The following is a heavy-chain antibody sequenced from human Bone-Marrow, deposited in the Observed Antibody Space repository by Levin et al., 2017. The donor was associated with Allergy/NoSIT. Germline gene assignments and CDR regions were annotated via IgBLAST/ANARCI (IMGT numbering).Heavy chain of an antibody. V-gene: IGHV3-30-3*01. CDR3: ARCRSGYLQGHFYYGMDV. Sequence: AGGSLRLSCAASGFTFSSYAMHWVRQAPGKGLDWLALISYDETNRYYADSVKGRFTISRDTSKNTLYLHMDSLSADDTAVYYCARCRSGYLQGHFYYGMDVWGQGTTVTVSS. CDR2: ISYDETNR. CDR1: GFTFSSYA. J-gene: IGHJ6*02. D-gene: IGHD3-3*01.